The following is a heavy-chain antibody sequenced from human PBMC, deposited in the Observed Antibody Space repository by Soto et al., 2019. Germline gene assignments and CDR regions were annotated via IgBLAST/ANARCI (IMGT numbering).Heavy chain of an antibody. CDR3: AKGSNYYDSSGYSDY. CDR1: GFTFDDYA. D-gene: IGHD3-22*01. V-gene: IGHV3-9*01. Sequence: GGSLRLSCAASGFTFDDYAMHWVRQAPGKGLEWVSGISWNSGSIGYADSVKGRFTISRDNAKNSLYLQMNSLRAEDTALYYCAKGSNYYDSSGYSDYWGQGT. CDR2: ISWNSGSI. J-gene: IGHJ4*02.